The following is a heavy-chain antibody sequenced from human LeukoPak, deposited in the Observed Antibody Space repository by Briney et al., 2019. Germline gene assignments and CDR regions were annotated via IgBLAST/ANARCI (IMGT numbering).Heavy chain of an antibody. Sequence: GGSLRLSCAASGFTFSSYGMHWVRQAPGKGLEWVSAISGSGGSTYYADSVKGRFTISRDNSKNTLYLQMNSLRAEDTAVYYCAKGQGSARGAFDIWGQGTMVTVSS. CDR2: ISGSGGST. D-gene: IGHD3-10*01. CDR3: AKGQGSARGAFDI. J-gene: IGHJ3*02. CDR1: GFTFSSYG. V-gene: IGHV3-23*01.